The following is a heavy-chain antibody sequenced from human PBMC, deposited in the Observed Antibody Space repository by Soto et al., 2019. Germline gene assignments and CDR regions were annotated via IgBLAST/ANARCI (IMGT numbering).Heavy chain of an antibody. CDR2: MYYSGST. CDR1: GVSVSSGSYY. Sequence: QVQLQESGPGLVKPSETLSLTCTVSGVSVSSGSYYWSWIRQPPGKGLEWIGYMYYSGSTNYSPSLKSRVSISLDTSKNQFSLKLSSVTAADTAVYYCAAGATVYYDYWGQGTLVTVSS. V-gene: IGHV4-61*01. D-gene: IGHD4-17*01. CDR3: AAGATVYYDY. J-gene: IGHJ4*02.